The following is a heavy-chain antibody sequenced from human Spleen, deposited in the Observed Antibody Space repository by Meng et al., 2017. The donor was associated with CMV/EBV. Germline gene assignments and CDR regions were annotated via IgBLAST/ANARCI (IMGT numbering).Heavy chain of an antibody. Sequence: FTFSDYYMSWVRQAPGKGLEWVSYISKSGETIYDTDSVKGRFTISRDNAKNSLYLQMSSLRVEDTAVYYCARSLKPVYPEVGNFFDPWGQGSLVTVSS. CDR3: ARSLKPVYPEVGNFFDP. V-gene: IGHV3-11*04. CDR2: ISKSGETI. J-gene: IGHJ5*02. CDR1: FTFSDYY. D-gene: IGHD1-14*01.